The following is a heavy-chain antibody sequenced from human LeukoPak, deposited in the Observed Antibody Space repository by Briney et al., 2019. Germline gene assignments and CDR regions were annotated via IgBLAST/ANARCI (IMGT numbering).Heavy chain of an antibody. V-gene: IGHV1-8*03. Sequence: ASVKVSCKASGYTFTSYDIDWVRQATGQGLEWMGWMNPNSGNTGYAQKFQGRVTITRNTSISTAYMELSSLRSEDTAVYYCARARDIVATEPAFDYWGQGTLVTVSS. CDR2: MNPNSGNT. D-gene: IGHD5-12*01. CDR1: GYTFTSYD. CDR3: ARARDIVATEPAFDY. J-gene: IGHJ4*02.